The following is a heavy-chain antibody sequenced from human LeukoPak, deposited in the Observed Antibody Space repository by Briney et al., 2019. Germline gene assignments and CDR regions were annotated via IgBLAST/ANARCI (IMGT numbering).Heavy chain of an antibody. Sequence: PGGSLRLSCAASGFTFGSYCMDWVRQTPGKGLEWVSSISSSSSYIYYADSVKGRFTISRDNAKNSLYLQMNSLRAGDTGVYYCARADPFYGAGSYAGSWFDPWGQGTLVTVSS. V-gene: IGHV3-21*01. D-gene: IGHD3-10*01. CDR3: ARADPFYGAGSYAGSWFDP. CDR2: ISSSSSYI. J-gene: IGHJ5*02. CDR1: GFTFGSYC.